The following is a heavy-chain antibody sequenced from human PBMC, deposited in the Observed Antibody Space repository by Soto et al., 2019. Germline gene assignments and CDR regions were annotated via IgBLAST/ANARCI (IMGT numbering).Heavy chain of an antibody. J-gene: IGHJ4*02. V-gene: IGHV4-31*03. CDR2: ISNSGRT. Sequence: QVQLQESGPELVKPSQTLSLTCTVSGGSFSSGGYYWSWIRQHPGKGLEWIGYISNSGRTYYNPSLKSRVTIPIDTSQIQFSLKLSTVTDADTAGYFCARHHWTGTSCFTGYFDYWGQGTLVTVSS. CDR1: GGSFSSGGYY. CDR3: ARHHWTGTSCFTGYFDY. D-gene: IGHD2-2*02.